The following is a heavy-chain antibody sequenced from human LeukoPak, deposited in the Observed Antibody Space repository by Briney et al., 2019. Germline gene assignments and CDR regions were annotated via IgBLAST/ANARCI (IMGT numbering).Heavy chain of an antibody. CDR2: ISSSSSYI. J-gene: IGHJ4*02. CDR1: GFTFSSYS. D-gene: IGHD6-13*01. V-gene: IGHV3-21*01. CDR3: ARDPFSYSRPPDYLDF. Sequence: GGSLRLSCAASGFTFSSYSMNWVRQAPGKGLEWVSSISSSSSYIYYADSVKGRFTISRDNAKNSLYLQMNSLRAEDTAVYYCARDPFSYSRPPDYLDFLGQGTL.